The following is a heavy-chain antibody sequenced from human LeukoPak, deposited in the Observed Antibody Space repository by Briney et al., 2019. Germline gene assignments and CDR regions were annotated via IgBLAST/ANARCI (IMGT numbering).Heavy chain of an antibody. D-gene: IGHD5-18*01. CDR2: IIPILGIA. J-gene: IGHJ4*02. Sequence: SVKVSLKGSGGTFSSYIISEVRQAPGQGREWVGRIIPILGIANYEHKFQGRVTITADKSTSTAYMEMSSLRSEDTAVYYCARATYSYGLVWGRGTLVTVSS. V-gene: IGHV1-69*02. CDR3: ARATYSYGLV. CDR1: GGTFSSYI.